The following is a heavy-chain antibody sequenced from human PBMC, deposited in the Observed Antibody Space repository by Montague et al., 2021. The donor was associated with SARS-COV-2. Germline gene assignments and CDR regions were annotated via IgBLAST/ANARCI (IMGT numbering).Heavy chain of an antibody. CDR3: ARGFDD. CDR1: GGSINSYY. CDR2: IYSSGST. V-gene: IGHV4-59*01. Sequence: SETLSLTCTVSGGSINSYYWSWIRQPPGKGLEWIGCIYSSGSTNYSPSLKSRVTISVDTSKKQFSLKLSSVTAADTAVYYCARGFDDWGQGTMVTVSS. J-gene: IGHJ4*02.